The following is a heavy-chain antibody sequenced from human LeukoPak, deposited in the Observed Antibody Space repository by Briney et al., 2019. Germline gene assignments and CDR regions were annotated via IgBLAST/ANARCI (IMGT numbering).Heavy chain of an antibody. Sequence: GGSLRLSCAASGFIFSTYSMSWVRQAPGKGLEWVSSISSSSTYIHYADSVKGRFTISRDNAQNSLYLQMNSLRVEDTAVYYCLGAFDFWGQGTMVTVSS. V-gene: IGHV3-21*01. CDR3: LGAFDF. CDR2: ISSSSTYI. CDR1: GFIFSTYS. J-gene: IGHJ3*01.